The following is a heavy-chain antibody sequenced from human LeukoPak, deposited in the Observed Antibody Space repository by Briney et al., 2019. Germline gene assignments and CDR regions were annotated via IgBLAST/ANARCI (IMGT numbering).Heavy chain of an antibody. D-gene: IGHD1-26*01. V-gene: IGHV4-61*01. Sequence: SDTLSLTCTVSGGSISSSSYYWGWIRQPPGKGLEWIGYIYYSGSTNYNPSLKSRVTISVDTSKNQFSLKLSSVTAADTAVYYCAREVTVGYMDVWGKGTTVTVSS. CDR1: GGSISSSSYY. CDR3: AREVTVGYMDV. CDR2: IYYSGST. J-gene: IGHJ6*03.